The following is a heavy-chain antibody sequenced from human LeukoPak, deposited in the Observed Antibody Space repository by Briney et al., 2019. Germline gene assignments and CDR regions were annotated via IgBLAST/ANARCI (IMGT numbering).Heavy chain of an antibody. D-gene: IGHD3-10*01. V-gene: IGHV1-69*13. CDR1: GGTFSSYA. J-gene: IGHJ4*02. CDR2: IIPIFGTA. Sequence: ASVTVSCTASGGTFSSYAISWVRQAPGQGLEWMGGIIPIFGTANYAQKFQGRVTITADESTSTAYMELSSLRSEDTAVYYCARDPDYGSGTFDYWGQGTLVTVSS. CDR3: ARDPDYGSGTFDY.